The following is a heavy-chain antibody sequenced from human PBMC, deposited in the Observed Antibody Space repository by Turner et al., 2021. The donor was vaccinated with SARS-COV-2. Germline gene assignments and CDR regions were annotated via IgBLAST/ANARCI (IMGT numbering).Heavy chain of an antibody. Sequence: QVQLVQSGAEMKKPGASVKVPCRVSGYTRTEIFIHWVRQAPGKGLEWMGVFVPEDRETIYAQKFQGRVTMTEDTSTDIAYMELSSLSSDDTAVYYCATDPLGWAGYDYWGQGTLVTVSS. CDR2: FVPEDRET. CDR1: GYTRTEIF. CDR3: ATDPLGWAGYDY. J-gene: IGHJ4*02. V-gene: IGHV1-24*01. D-gene: IGHD6-25*01.